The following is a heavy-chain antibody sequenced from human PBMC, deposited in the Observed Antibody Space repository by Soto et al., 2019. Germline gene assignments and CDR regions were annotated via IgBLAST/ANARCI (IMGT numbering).Heavy chain of an antibody. J-gene: IGHJ6*02. CDR3: ARLPRGYSYGSNYYYYGMDV. D-gene: IGHD5-18*01. CDR1: GFTFSSYD. V-gene: IGHV3-13*01. CDR2: IGTAGDT. Sequence: EVQLVESGGGLVQPGGSLRLSCAASGFTFSSYDMHWVRQATGKGLEWVSAIGTAGDTYYPGSVKGRFTISRENAKNSLYLQMNSLRAEDTAVYYCARLPRGYSYGSNYYYYGMDVWGQGTTVTVSS.